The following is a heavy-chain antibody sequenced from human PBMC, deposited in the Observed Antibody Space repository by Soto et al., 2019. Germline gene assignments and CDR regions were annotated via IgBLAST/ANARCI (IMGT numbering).Heavy chain of an antibody. V-gene: IGHV4-39*01. CDR1: GGSVNSDNSY. D-gene: IGHD3-3*01. CDR3: ARPRITIFGVIDH. CDR2: IYYSGST. J-gene: IGHJ4*02. Sequence: SETLSLTCTVSGGSVNSDNSYWGWVRQPPGKGLEWIGSIYYSGSTYYNPSLKSRVTISLDTAKNVFSLSLSSVTAADTAIYYCARPRITIFGVIDHWGQGALVTVTS.